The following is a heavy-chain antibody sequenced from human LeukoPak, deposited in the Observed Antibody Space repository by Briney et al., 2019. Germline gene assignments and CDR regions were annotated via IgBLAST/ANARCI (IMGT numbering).Heavy chain of an antibody. Sequence: PGGSLRLSCAASGFTFSSYAVSWVRQAPGKGLEWVSAISGSGGSTYYADSVKGRFTISRDNSKNTLYLQMNSLRAEDTAVYYCAAYCSSTSCLENAFDIWGQGTMVTVSS. D-gene: IGHD2-2*01. CDR1: GFTFSSYA. V-gene: IGHV3-23*01. CDR3: AAYCSSTSCLENAFDI. J-gene: IGHJ3*02. CDR2: ISGSGGST.